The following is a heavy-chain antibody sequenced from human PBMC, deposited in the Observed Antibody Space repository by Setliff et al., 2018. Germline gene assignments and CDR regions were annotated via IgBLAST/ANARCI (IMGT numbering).Heavy chain of an antibody. CDR1: GYTFTAYN. V-gene: IGHV1-8*02. CDR2: MNPNNGKT. Sequence: ASVKVSCKASGYTFTAYNINWVRQATGQGLELMGWMNPNNGKTGYIRKLQGRVTMTRNTSISTVYMELSSLRPEDTAVYYCAEGLRGNDAFDIWGQGTMVTVSS. D-gene: IGHD5-12*01. J-gene: IGHJ3*02. CDR3: AEGLRGNDAFDI.